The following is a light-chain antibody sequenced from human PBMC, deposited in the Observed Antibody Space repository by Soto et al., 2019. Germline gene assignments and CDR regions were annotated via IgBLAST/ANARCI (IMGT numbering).Light chain of an antibody. CDR1: QGVTSSY. V-gene: IGKV3-20*01. Sequence: EIVLTQSPGTLSLSPGERATLSCRASQGVTSSYLAWYQHKSGQAPRLLIYPASTRATGVPDRFSGSGSGTDFTLTISRLEPEDFAVYYCQQYATSPCTFGQGTKLEIK. CDR3: QQYATSPCT. J-gene: IGKJ2*02. CDR2: PAS.